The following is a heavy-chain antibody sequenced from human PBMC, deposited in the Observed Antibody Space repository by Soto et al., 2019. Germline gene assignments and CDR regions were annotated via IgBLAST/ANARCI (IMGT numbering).Heavy chain of an antibody. J-gene: IGHJ4*02. V-gene: IGHV4-59*08. CDR1: GGSISSYY. D-gene: IGHD2-2*01. Sequence: SETLSLTCTVSGGSISSYYWSWIRQPPGKGLEWIGYIYYSGSTNYNPSLKSRVTISVDTSKNQFSLKLSSVTAADTAVYYCARHGRAAIIDYWGQGILVTVSS. CDR3: ARHGRAAIIDY. CDR2: IYYSGST.